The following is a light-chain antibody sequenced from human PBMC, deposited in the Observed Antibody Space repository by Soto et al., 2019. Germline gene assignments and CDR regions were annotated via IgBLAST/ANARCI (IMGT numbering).Light chain of an antibody. V-gene: IGKV3-11*01. Sequence: EIVLTQSPATLSLSPGERATLSCRASQSVSRFLVWYQQQPGQAPRLLIYDASNRATAIPPRFSGSGSGTDFTLTISSLEPEDFAVYYCQQRSSWPPFTFGPGTKVDIK. J-gene: IGKJ3*01. CDR3: QQRSSWPPFT. CDR2: DAS. CDR1: QSVSRF.